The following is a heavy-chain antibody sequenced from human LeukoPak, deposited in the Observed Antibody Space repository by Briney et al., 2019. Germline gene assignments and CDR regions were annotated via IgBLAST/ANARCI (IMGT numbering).Heavy chain of an antibody. V-gene: IGHV4-31*11. D-gene: IGHD6-6*01. CDR1: VGSFSGYY. Sequence: SETLSLTCAVYVGSFSGYYWSWIRQHPGKGLEWIGYIYYSGSTYYNPSLKSRVTISVDTSKNHFSLKLSSVTAADTAVYYCARWGLAARPNWFDPRGQGTLVTVSS. CDR2: IYYSGST. J-gene: IGHJ5*02. CDR3: ARWGLAARPNWFDP.